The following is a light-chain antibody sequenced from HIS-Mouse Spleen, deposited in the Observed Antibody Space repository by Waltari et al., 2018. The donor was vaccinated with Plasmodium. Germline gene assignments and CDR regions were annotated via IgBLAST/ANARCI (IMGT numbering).Light chain of an antibody. Sequence: QPVLTQPPSSSASPGESASLTCTLPSDLNSGTHNIYWYPQKQGSPPRYLLYYNADSDKGQGSGVPSRFSGSKDASANTGILLISGLQSEDEADYYCMIWPSNASGVFGGGTKLTVL. CDR1: SDLNSGTHN. CDR2: YNADSDK. J-gene: IGLJ3*02. V-gene: IGLV5-37*01. CDR3: MIWPSNASGV.